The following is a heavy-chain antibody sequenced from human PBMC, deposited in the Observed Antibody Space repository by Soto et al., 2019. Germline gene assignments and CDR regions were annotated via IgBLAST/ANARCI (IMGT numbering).Heavy chain of an antibody. D-gene: IGHD2-15*01. V-gene: IGHV5-51*01. CDR2: IYPGDSDT. CDR3: ARLAYHAPTYYYYGMDV. J-gene: IGHJ6*02. Sequence: PGESLKISCKGSGYSFTSYWIGWVRQMPGKGLEWMGIIYPGDSDTRYSPSFQGQVTISADKSISTAYLQWSSLKASDTAMYYCARLAYHAPTYYYYGMDVWGQGTTVTVSS. CDR1: GYSFTSYW.